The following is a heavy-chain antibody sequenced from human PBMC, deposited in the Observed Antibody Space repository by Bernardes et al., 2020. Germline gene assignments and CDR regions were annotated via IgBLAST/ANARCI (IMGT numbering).Heavy chain of an antibody. J-gene: IGHJ6*03. V-gene: IGHV3-30*18. CDR2: ISYDGSNK. CDR3: AKDRYSYGFAPTSYYMDV. Sequence: GGSLRLSRAASGFTFSSYGMHWVRQAPGKGLEWVAVISYDGSNKYYADSVKGRFTISRDNSKNTLYLQMNSLRAEDTAVYYCAKDRYSYGFAPTSYYMDVWGKGTTVTVSS. CDR1: GFTFSSYG. D-gene: IGHD5-18*01.